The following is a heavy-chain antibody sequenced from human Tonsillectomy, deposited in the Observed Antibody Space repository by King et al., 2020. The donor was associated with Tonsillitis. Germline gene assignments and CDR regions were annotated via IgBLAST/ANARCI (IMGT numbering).Heavy chain of an antibody. V-gene: IGHV3-30*02. CDR2: IRYDGSNE. J-gene: IGHJ4*02. D-gene: IGHD1-26*01. CDR1: GFTFISYG. CDR3: AKDGWSSQQCSGNYCDY. Sequence: VQLVESGGGVVQPGGSLRLSCAASGFTFISYGMHWVRQAPGKGLEWVAFIRYDGSNEYYADSVKGRFTISRDNSKNTLYLQMNSLRAEDTAVYYCAKDGWSSQQCSGNYCDYWGQGTLVTVSS.